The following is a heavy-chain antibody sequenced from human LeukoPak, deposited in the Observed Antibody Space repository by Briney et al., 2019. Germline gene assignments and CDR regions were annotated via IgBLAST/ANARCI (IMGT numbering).Heavy chain of an antibody. V-gene: IGHV1-8*01. D-gene: IGHD6-19*01. Sequence: ASVKVSCKASGCTFTSYDINWVRQATGQGLEWVGWMNPNSGNTGYAQKSQGRVTMTRNTSISTAYMELSSLRSEDAAVYYCARRRGWPNYFDYWGQGTLVTVSS. CDR1: GCTFTSYD. CDR3: ARRRGWPNYFDY. J-gene: IGHJ4*02. CDR2: MNPNSGNT.